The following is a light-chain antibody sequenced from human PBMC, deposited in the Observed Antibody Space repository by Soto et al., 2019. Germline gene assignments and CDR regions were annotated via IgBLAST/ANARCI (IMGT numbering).Light chain of an antibody. Sequence: EIVLTQSRAALSLPPGERATHSFRASQSVSSTYLAWYQHKPGQAPRLLIYGPSSRAAGIPDRFSGSGSGTDFTLTISRLEPEDFAVYYCQQRSNWPITFGQGTRLEI. CDR2: GPS. CDR3: QQRSNWPIT. CDR1: QSVSSTY. J-gene: IGKJ5*01. V-gene: IGKV3D-20*02.